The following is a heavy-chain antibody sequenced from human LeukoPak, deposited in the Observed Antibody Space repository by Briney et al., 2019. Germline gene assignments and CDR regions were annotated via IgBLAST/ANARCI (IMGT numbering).Heavy chain of an antibody. Sequence: ASETLSLTCAVSGGSIGSDYWTWIRQPPGKGLEYIGYIYYTGGTNYNPSLKSRVTISVDTSKNQFSLKLSSVTAADTAVYFCAKYGNSGWVIDNWGQGTLVTVSS. J-gene: IGHJ4*02. CDR1: GGSIGSDY. D-gene: IGHD6-19*01. CDR2: IYYTGGT. V-gene: IGHV4-59*08. CDR3: AKYGNSGWVIDN.